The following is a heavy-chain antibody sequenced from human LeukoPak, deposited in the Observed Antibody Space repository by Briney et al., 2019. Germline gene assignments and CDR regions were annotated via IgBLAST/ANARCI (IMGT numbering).Heavy chain of an antibody. CDR2: INPNSGGT. Sequence: GASVKVSCKASGYTFTGYYMHWVRQAPGQGLEWMGWINPNSGGTNYAQKFQGRVTMTRDTSISTAYMELSRLRSDDTAVYYCASSRSGWYYYFDYWGQGTLVTVSS. CDR3: ASSRSGWYYYFDY. J-gene: IGHJ4*02. D-gene: IGHD6-19*01. CDR1: GYTFTGYY. V-gene: IGHV1-2*02.